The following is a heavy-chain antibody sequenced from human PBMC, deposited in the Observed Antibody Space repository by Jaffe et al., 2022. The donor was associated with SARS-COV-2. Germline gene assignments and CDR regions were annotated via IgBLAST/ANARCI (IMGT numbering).Heavy chain of an antibody. Sequence: QVQLQESGPGVVKPSQTLSLTCTVSGDSISSSNYFYSWIRLHPGKGLEWIGYIHYSGHTDYSPSLNSRVSISVDTSKSQLSLKLSSVTAADTAVYYCARGSCSGGSCHLSGFHIWGQGTMVTVSP. D-gene: IGHD2-15*01. V-gene: IGHV4-31*03. CDR1: GDSISSSNYF. CDR2: IHYSGHT. J-gene: IGHJ3*02. CDR3: ARGSCSGGSCHLSGFHI.